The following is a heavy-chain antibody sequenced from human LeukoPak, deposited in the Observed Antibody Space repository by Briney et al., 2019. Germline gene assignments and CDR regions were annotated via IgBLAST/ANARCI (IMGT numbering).Heavy chain of an antibody. CDR2: IRPSSGGT. CDR1: GYTFTGYY. J-gene: IGHJ4*02. CDR3: ARPSIAVAGRNSDFDY. Sequence: ASVKVSCKASGYTFTGYYMHWVRQAPGQGLEWMGWIRPSSGGTNYAQKFQDRVTMTRDTSTNTAYMELTRLTFDDTAVYYCARPSIAVAGRNSDFDYWGQGTLVTVS. V-gene: IGHV1-2*02. D-gene: IGHD6-19*01.